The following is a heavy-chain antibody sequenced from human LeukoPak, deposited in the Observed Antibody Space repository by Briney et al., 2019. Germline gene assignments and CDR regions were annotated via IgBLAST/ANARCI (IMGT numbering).Heavy chain of an antibody. D-gene: IGHD3-16*01. V-gene: IGHV3-9*01. CDR2: ISWNSGSI. CDR3: AKGASRLGEFLSPAN. J-gene: IGHJ4*02. CDR1: GFTFDDYA. Sequence: PGGSLRLSCAASGFTFDDYAMHWVRQAPGKGLEWVSGISWNSGSIGYADSVKGRFTISRDNAKNSLYLQMNSLRAEDTALYYCAKGASRLGEFLSPANWGQGTLVTVSS.